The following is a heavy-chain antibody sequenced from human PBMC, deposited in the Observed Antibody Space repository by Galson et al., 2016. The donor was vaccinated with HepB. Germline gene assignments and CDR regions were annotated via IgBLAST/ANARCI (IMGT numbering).Heavy chain of an antibody. CDR2: IYYSGST. CDR3: MPLLQSDFYYYDLDV. Sequence: ETLSLTCTVSGGSISSSSYYWGWIRQPPGRGLEWIGNIYYSGSTYYKPSLKSRVTISADTSKNPFSLKLSSLTAADTAVYYCMPLLQSDFYYYDLDVWGKGTTVTVSA. D-gene: IGHD4-11*01. J-gene: IGHJ6*04. V-gene: IGHV4-39*03. CDR1: GGSISSSSYY.